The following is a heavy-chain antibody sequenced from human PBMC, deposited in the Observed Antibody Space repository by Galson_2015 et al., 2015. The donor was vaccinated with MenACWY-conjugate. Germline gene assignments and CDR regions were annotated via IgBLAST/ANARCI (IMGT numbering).Heavy chain of an antibody. Sequence: SVKVSCKASGGTFSNYGFSWVRQAPGQGLEWMGRVIPMLGIANYAQKFNGRVTIIADKSTSTAYIELSSLRSEDTAVYYCAGDMDNSSHLDYEYYGLDVWCQGTTVTGSS. J-gene: IGHJ6*02. CDR2: VIPMLGIA. D-gene: IGHD6-6*01. CDR3: AGDMDNSSHLDYEYYGLDV. CDR1: GGTFSNYG. V-gene: IGHV1-69*04.